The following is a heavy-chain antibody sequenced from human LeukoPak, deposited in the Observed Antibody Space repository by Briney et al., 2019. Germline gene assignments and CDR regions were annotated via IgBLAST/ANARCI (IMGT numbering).Heavy chain of an antibody. D-gene: IGHD1-1*01. V-gene: IGHV3-48*03. CDR3: TREGTWDYFHY. J-gene: IGHJ4*02. CDR1: GFTFSNYA. Sequence: QPGGSLRLSCTASGFTFSNYAMSWVRQAPGKGLEWVSFISGGGDIIYYADSVKGRFTISRDNAKNSLSLQMNSLRAEDTALYYCTREGTWDYFHYWGQGTRVTVSS. CDR2: ISGGGDII.